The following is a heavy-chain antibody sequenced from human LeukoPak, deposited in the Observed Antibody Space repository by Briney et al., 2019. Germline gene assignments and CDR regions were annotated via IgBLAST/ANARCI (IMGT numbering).Heavy chain of an antibody. J-gene: IGHJ3*02. CDR3: AREYYYDSSGYYLAFDI. CDR1: GGSISSTNYF. Sequence: SETLSLTCTVSGGSISSTNYFWGCIRQPPGKGLEWIGSIYYSGSTNYNPSLKSRVTISVDTSKNQFSLKLSSVTAADTAVYYCAREYYYDSSGYYLAFDIWGQGTMVTVSS. D-gene: IGHD3-22*01. CDR2: IYYSGST. V-gene: IGHV4-39*07.